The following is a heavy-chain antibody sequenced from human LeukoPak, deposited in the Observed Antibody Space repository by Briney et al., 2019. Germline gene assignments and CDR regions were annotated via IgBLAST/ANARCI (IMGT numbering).Heavy chain of an antibody. Sequence: SETLSLTCTVSGGSISSYYWSWIRQPPGKGLEWIGYIYYSGSTNYNPSLKSRVTISVDTSKNQFSLKLSSVTAAGTAVYYCARGIRSLGDYWGQGTLVTVSS. V-gene: IGHV4-59*01. CDR2: IYYSGST. CDR3: ARGIRSLGDY. CDR1: GGSISSYY. J-gene: IGHJ4*02.